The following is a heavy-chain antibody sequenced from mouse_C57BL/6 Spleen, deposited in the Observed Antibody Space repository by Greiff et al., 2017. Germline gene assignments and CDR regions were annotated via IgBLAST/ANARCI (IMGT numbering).Heavy chain of an antibody. Sequence: QVQLQQPGAELVKPGASVKMSCKASGYTFTSYWMTWVKQKPGQGLEWIGDIYPGSGSTNYNEKFKSKATLTVDTSSSTAYMQLSSLTSADSAVFYCARVDDYDVSWFDYWGQGTVITVSA. V-gene: IGHV1-55*01. J-gene: IGHJ3*01. D-gene: IGHD2-4*01. CDR1: GYTFTSYW. CDR2: IYPGSGST. CDR3: ARVDDYDVSWFDY.